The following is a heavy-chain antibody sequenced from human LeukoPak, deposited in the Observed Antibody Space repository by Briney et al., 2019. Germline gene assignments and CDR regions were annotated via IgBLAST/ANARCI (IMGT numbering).Heavy chain of an antibody. V-gene: IGHV4-30-2*01. Sequence: SQTLSLTCAVSGGSISSGGYSWSWIRQPPGKGLEWIGYIYHSGSTYYNPSLKSRVTISVDTSKNQFSLKLSSVTAADTAVYYCARGRGSGSYSYAPFDYWGQGTLVTVSS. CDR2: IYHSGST. D-gene: IGHD3-10*01. CDR3: ARGRGSGSYSYAPFDY. CDR1: GGSISSGGYS. J-gene: IGHJ4*02.